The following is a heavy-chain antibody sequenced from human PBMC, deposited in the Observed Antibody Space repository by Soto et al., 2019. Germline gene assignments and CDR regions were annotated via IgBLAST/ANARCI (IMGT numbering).Heavy chain of an antibody. V-gene: IGHV3-48*01. CDR3: ARETYGSSNSSVYYYYYMDV. CDR2: ISSTSSSV. CDR1: GFMFSTYN. J-gene: IGHJ6*03. D-gene: IGHD6-6*01. Sequence: GGSLRLSCAASGFMFSTYNMNWVRQAPGKGLEWVSYISSTSSSVYYADSVKGRFTISRDNAKNSLYLQMNSLRAEDTALYYCARETYGSSNSSVYYYYYMDVWGKGTTVTVSS.